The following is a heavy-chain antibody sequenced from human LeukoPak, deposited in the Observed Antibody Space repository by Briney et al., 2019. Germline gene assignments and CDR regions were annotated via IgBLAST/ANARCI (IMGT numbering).Heavy chain of an antibody. CDR2: ISSSSTI. J-gene: IGHJ6*03. V-gene: IGHV3-48*01. CDR1: GFTSSSYS. D-gene: IGHD1-26*01. CDR3: ARDAYSGSYYMDV. Sequence: PGGSLRLSCAASGFTSSSYSMHWVRQASGKGLEWVSYISSSSTIYYADSVKGRFTISRDNARNSLYLQMNSLRAEDTAVYYCARDAYSGSYYMDVWGKGTTVAVSS.